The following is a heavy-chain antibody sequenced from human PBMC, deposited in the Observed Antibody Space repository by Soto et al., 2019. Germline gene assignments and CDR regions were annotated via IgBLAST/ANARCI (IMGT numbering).Heavy chain of an antibody. D-gene: IGHD3-10*01. V-gene: IGHV1-69*02. CDR2: IIPILGIA. J-gene: IGHJ5*02. Sequence: SVKVSCKASGGTFSSYTISWVRQAPGQGLEWMGRIIPILGIANYAQKFQGRVTITADKSTSTAYMELSSLRSEDTAVYYCAINLWFGDSRGPNWFDPWGQGTLVTVSS. CDR1: GGTFSSYT. CDR3: AINLWFGDSRGPNWFDP.